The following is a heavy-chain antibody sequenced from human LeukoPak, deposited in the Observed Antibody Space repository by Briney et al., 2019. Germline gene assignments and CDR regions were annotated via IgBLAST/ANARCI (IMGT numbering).Heavy chain of an antibody. Sequence: GGSLRLSCAASGFIFTTYAMNWVRQAPGKGLEWVSSISGSGDSTFYGDSVKGRFTISRDDSKNTLYLQMNSLRVEDAAVYYCARDWGYWGQGTLVTVSS. CDR2: ISGSGDST. D-gene: IGHD7-27*01. CDR1: GFIFTTYA. CDR3: ARDWGY. J-gene: IGHJ4*02. V-gene: IGHV3-23*01.